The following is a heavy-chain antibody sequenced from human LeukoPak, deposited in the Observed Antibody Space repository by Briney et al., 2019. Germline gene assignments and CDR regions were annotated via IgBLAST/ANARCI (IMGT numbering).Heavy chain of an antibody. D-gene: IGHD2-21*02. CDR2: ISAYNGNT. Sequence: ASVKVSCKASGYTFTRYDINWVRQATGQRLEWMGWISAYNGNTNYAQKLQGRVTMTTDTSTSTAYMELRSLRSDDTAVYYCARAGYIVVVTAIPESPFDYWGQGTLVTVSS. J-gene: IGHJ4*02. CDR1: GYTFTRYD. CDR3: ARAGYIVVVTAIPESPFDY. V-gene: IGHV1-18*01.